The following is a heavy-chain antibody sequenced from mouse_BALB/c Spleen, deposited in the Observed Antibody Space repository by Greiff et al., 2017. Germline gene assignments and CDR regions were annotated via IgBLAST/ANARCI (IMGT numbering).Heavy chain of an antibody. V-gene: IGHV5-9-4*01. CDR2: ISSGGSYT. J-gene: IGHJ4*01. D-gene: IGHD2-14*01. Sequence: EVKLVESGGGLVKPGGSLKLSCAASGFTFSSYAMSWVRQSPEKRLEWVAEISSGGSYTYYPDTVTGRFTISRDNAKNTLYLEMSSLRSEDTAMYYCARGVPGYAMDYWGQGTSVTVSS. CDR3: ARGVPGYAMDY. CDR1: GFTFSSYA.